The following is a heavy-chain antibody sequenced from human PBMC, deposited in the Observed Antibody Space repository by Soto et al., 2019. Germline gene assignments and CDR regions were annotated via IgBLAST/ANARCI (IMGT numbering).Heavy chain of an antibody. V-gene: IGHV1-69*13. CDR3: ARSRYCSGGSCSDPS. CDR2: IIPIFGTA. J-gene: IGHJ4*02. CDR1: GGTFSSYA. D-gene: IGHD2-15*01. Sequence: ASVKVSCKASGGTFSSYAISWVRQAPGQGLEWMGGIIPIFGTANYAQKFQGRVTITADESTSTAYMELSSLRSEDTAVYYCARSRYCSGGSCSDPSWGQGTLVTVSS.